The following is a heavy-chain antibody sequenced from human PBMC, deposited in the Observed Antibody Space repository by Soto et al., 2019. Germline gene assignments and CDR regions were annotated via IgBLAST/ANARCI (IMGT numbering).Heavy chain of an antibody. CDR1: GGTFSSYA. CDR2: IIPIFGTA. D-gene: IGHD6-6*01. Sequence: QVQLVQSGAEVKKPGSSVKVSCKASGGTFSSYAISWVRQAPGQGLEWMGGIIPIFGTANYAQKVQGRVTITADESTRTAYMELRSLRSEDTAVYYCAGEGEEYVAASRFDYWGQGTLVTVSS. CDR3: AGEGEEYVAASRFDY. J-gene: IGHJ4*02. V-gene: IGHV1-69*01.